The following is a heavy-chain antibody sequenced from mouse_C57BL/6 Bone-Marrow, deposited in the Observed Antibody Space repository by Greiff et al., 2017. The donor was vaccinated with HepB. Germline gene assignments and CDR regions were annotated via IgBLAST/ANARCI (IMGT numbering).Heavy chain of an antibody. CDR3: ARDAHYGNFYYAMDY. CDR2: SRNKANDYTT. J-gene: IGHJ4*01. D-gene: IGHD2-1*01. Sequence: EVQRVESGGGLVQSGRSLRLSCATSGFTFSDFYMEWVRQAPGKGLEWIAASRNKANDYTTEYSASVKGRFIVSRDTSQSILYLQMNALRAEDTAIYYCARDAHYGNFYYAMDYWGQGTSVTVSS. V-gene: IGHV7-1*01. CDR1: GFTFSDFY.